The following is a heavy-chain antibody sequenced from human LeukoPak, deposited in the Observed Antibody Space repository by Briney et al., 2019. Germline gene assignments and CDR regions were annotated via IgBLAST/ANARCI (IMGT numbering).Heavy chain of an antibody. CDR1: GFTLSSYA. V-gene: IGHV3-23*01. CDR3: AKAPVTTCRGAYCYPFDY. J-gene: IGHJ4*02. Sequence: GGSLRLSCAASGFTLSSYAMSWVRQAPGKGLEWVSAINDSGNTYHADSVKGRFTISRDSSKNTLLLQMNKLRPEDAAVYYCAKAPVTTCRGAYCYPFDYWGQGTLVTVSS. CDR2: INDSGNT. D-gene: IGHD2-21*01.